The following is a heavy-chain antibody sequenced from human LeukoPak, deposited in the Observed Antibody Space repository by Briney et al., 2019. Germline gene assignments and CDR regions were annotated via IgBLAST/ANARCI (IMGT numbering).Heavy chain of an antibody. CDR1: GGSFSGYY. CDR3: ARARYYFDDRGYFQLHYFDY. J-gene: IGHJ4*02. V-gene: IGHV4-34*01. CDR2: INHSGST. D-gene: IGHD3-22*01. Sequence: SETLSLTCAVYGGSFSGYYWSWIRQPPGKGLEWIGEINHSGSTNYNPSLKSRVTISVDTSKNQFSLKLSSVTAADTAVYYCARARYYFDDRGYFQLHYFDYWGQGTLVTVSS.